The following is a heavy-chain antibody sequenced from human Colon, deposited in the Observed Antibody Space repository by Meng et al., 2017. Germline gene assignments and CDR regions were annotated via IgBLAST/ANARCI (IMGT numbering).Heavy chain of an antibody. Sequence: ASVQVSCQASGYTVSSYVMNWLRQAPGEGLGWMGRIDTNTGNPTYAQGFRGRFVFSLDTAVSTAYIQISSLKDEDTAVYYCPRERNWNNWFDPWGQGTLVTVSS. D-gene: IGHD1-14*01. J-gene: IGHJ5*02. CDR1: GYTVSSYV. V-gene: IGHV7-4-1*02. CDR2: IDTNTGNP. CDR3: PRERNWNNWFDP.